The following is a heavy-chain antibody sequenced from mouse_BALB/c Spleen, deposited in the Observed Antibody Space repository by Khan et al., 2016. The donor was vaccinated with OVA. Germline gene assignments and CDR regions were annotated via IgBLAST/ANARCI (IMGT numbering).Heavy chain of an antibody. CDR1: GFSLTNYG. Sequence: QVQLKESGPGLVQPSQSLSITCTVSGFSLTNYGVHWIRQSPGRGLEWLGLIWSVGNTDYNAAFISRLTISKDNTKSQVFFKMNSLQVDDTAIYYCASKRGVHYNMDFWGQGISVTVSS. CDR2: IWSVGNT. CDR3: ASKRGVHYNMDF. V-gene: IGHV2-2*01. J-gene: IGHJ4*01.